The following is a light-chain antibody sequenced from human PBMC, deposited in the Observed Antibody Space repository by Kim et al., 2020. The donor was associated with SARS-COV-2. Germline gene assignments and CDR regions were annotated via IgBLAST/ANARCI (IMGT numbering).Light chain of an antibody. CDR2: DVH. CDR1: SSNVGGYNY. V-gene: IGLV2-14*03. Sequence: GQSITISCTGSSSNVGGYNYVSWYQQRPGKAPKLMIDDVHNRPAGVSDRFSGSKSGNTASLTISGLQAEDEADYYCSSYTSSDTLVFGGGTQLTVL. J-gene: IGLJ2*01. CDR3: SSYTSSDTLV.